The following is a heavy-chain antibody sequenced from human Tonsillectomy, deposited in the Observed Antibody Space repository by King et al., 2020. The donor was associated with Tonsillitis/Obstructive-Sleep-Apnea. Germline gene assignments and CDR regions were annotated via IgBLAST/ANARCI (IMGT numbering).Heavy chain of an antibody. CDR3: ARGWKMIVVVIDY. V-gene: IGHV4-39*01. Sequence: LQLQESGPGLVKPSETLSLTCTVSGGSISSSSYYWGWIRQPPGKGLEWIGSIYYSGSTYYNPSLKSRVTISVATSNNQFSLKLSFVTAADTAVYYCARGWKMIVVVIDYWGQGTLVTVSS. J-gene: IGHJ4*02. D-gene: IGHD3-22*01. CDR1: GGSISSSSYY. CDR2: IYYSGST.